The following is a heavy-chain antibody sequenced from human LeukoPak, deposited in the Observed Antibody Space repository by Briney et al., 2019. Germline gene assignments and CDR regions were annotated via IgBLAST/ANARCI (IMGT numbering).Heavy chain of an antibody. J-gene: IGHJ6*02. CDR3: ARVTTWLQYYYYYGMDV. V-gene: IGHV4-34*01. D-gene: IGHD5-24*01. CDR2: INHSGST. CDR1: GDSISSHY. Sequence: SETLSLTCTVSGDSISSHYWSWIRQAPGKGLEWIGEINHSGSTNYNPSLKSRVTISVDTSKNQFSLKLSSVTAADTAVYYCARVTTWLQYYYYYGMDVWGQGTTVTVSS.